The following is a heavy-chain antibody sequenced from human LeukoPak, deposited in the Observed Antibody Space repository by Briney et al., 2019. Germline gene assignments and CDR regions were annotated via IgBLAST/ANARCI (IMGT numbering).Heavy chain of an antibody. J-gene: IGHJ4*02. CDR1: GFTFSSYS. CDR2: ISSSSSSYI. V-gene: IGHV3-21*01. Sequence: GGSLRLSCAASGFTFSSYSMNWVRQAPGKGLEWVSSISSSSSSYIYYADSVKGRFTISRDNAKNSLYLQMNSLRAEDTAVYYCARDYSSSWPGAFDYWGQGTLVTVSS. D-gene: IGHD6-13*01. CDR3: ARDYSSSWPGAFDY.